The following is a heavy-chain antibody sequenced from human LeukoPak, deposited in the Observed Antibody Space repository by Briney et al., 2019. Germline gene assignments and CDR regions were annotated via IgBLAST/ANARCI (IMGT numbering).Heavy chain of an antibody. CDR3: ARGPYCSGGSCYCYYGMDV. Sequence: GESLKISCKCSGYIFTSYWIGWVRPMAGEGLEWMGIIYPGDSDTRYSPSFQGQVITSADKSICTAYLQWSSLKPSDTAMYYCARGPYCSGGSCYCYYGMDVWGQGTAVTVSS. J-gene: IGHJ6*02. CDR2: IYPGDSDT. CDR1: GYIFTSYW. V-gene: IGHV5-51*01. D-gene: IGHD2-15*01.